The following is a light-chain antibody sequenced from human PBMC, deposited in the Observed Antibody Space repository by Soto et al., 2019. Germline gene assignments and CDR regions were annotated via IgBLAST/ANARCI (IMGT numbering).Light chain of an antibody. J-gene: IGKJ1*01. CDR2: DAS. V-gene: IGKV1-5*01. Sequence: DIQMTQSPSTLSASVEDRVTITCRASQSISSWLAWYQQKPGKAPKLLIYDASSLESGVPSRFSGSGPGTEFTLTISSLQPDDFATYYCQQYNSYSWTFGQGTKV. CDR1: QSISSW. CDR3: QQYNSYSWT.